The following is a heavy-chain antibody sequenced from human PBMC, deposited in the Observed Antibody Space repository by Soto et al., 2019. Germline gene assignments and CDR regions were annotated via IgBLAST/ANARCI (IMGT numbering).Heavy chain of an antibody. D-gene: IGHD2-2*01. Sequence: QVQLVESGVGVVQPGRSLRLSCAASGFTFSSYGMHWVRQAPGKGLEWVAVIWYDGSNKYYADSVKGRFTISRDNSKNTLYLQMNSLRAEDTAVYYCARDSLGYCSSTSCPVNYMDVWGKGTTVTVSS. CDR1: GFTFSSYG. V-gene: IGHV3-33*01. J-gene: IGHJ6*03. CDR2: IWYDGSNK. CDR3: ARDSLGYCSSTSCPVNYMDV.